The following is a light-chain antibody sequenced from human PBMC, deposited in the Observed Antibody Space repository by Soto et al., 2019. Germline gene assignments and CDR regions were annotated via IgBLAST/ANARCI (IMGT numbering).Light chain of an antibody. CDR3: QVWDSTSDHVV. CDR2: DDS. CDR1: NIGSQS. J-gene: IGLJ2*01. Sequence: SYELTQPPSVSVAPGQTARITCGGNNIGSQSVHWDQQKPGQAPVLVVYDDSDRPSGIPKRFSGSKSGNTATLTISRVEAEDEAGYYCQVWDSTSDHVVVGGGSKLTVL. V-gene: IGLV3-21*02.